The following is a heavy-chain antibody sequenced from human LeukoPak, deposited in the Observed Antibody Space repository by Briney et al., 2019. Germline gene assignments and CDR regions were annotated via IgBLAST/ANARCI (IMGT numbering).Heavy chain of an antibody. V-gene: IGHV1-46*01. CDR2: INPSGGST. J-gene: IGHJ4*02. Sequence: ASVKVSCKASGYTFTSYHMHWVRQAPGQGLEWMGIINPSGGSTSYAQKFQGRVTMTRDTSTSTVYMELSSLRSEDTAVYYCARDRRGGQQLVREYFDYWGQGTLVTVSS. D-gene: IGHD6-13*01. CDR3: ARDRRGGQQLVREYFDY. CDR1: GYTFTSYH.